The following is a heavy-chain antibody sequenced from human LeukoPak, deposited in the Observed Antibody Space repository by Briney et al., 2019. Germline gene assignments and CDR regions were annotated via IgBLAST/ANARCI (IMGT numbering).Heavy chain of an antibody. D-gene: IGHD3-22*01. J-gene: IGHJ4*02. CDR3: AKSITMIVVAPFDY. Sequence: GGSLRLSCAASGFTFSSYAMSWVRQAPGKGLEWASAISGSGGSTYYADSVKGRFTISRDNSKNTLYLQMKSLRAEDTAVYYCAKSITMIVVAPFDYWGQGTLVTVSS. V-gene: IGHV3-23*01. CDR1: GFTFSSYA. CDR2: ISGSGGST.